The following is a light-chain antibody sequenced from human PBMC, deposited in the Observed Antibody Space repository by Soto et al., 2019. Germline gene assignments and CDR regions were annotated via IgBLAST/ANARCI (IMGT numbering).Light chain of an antibody. CDR2: EVT. Sequence: QSVLTQPPSASGSPGQSVTISCTGTSSDVGGYNYVSWYQQYPGRAPKLMIYEVTKRPSGVPDRFSGYKSGNTASLTVSGLQAEDEADYYCSSYAASNNFYFVFGGGTTLTVL. CDR1: SSDVGGYNY. V-gene: IGLV2-8*01. CDR3: SSYAASNNFYFV. J-gene: IGLJ3*02.